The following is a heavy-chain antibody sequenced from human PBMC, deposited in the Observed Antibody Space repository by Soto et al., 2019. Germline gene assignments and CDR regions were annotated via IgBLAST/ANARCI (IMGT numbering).Heavy chain of an antibody. Sequence: DVQVVESAGGLVQPGGSLRLSCEVSGLTLSHYWMHWSRQSPGKGLMWVTHNSTDAHMKNYANSVRGRFTVSRDNARNTVYLKMNRLRDDDTAVYCGAAEAGAGLKDWGQGTLVTVSS. D-gene: IGHD2-15*01. CDR3: AAEAGAGLKD. J-gene: IGHJ4*02. CDR1: GLTLSHYW. CDR2: NSTDAHMK. V-gene: IGHV3-74*01.